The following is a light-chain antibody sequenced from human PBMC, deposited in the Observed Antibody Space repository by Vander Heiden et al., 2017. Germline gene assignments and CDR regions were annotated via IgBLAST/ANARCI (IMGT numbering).Light chain of an antibody. J-gene: IGLJ2*01. CDR1: STNIGSNN. CDR3: AAWDDSLNGVV. V-gene: IGLV1-44*01. CDR2: SNN. Sequence: QSVLTQPPSASWTPGQRVTISCSGSSTNIGSNNVNWYQQHHGTAPKLLIYSNNQRPSGVPDRFSGSKSGTSASLAISGLQSEDEADYYCAAWDDSLNGVVFGGGTKLTVL.